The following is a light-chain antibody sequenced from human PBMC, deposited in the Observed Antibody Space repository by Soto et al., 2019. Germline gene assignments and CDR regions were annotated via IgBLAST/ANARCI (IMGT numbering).Light chain of an antibody. CDR1: QSVSSSY. CDR2: GTF. Sequence: EIVLTQSPGTLSLSPGERATPSCRASQSVSSSYLAWFQQIPGQAPRLLIHGTFSRATGIPDRFSGSGSGTDFTLTISRMEPEDFAVYYCQHYGSSPCTFGPGTKVDIK. J-gene: IGKJ3*01. V-gene: IGKV3-20*01. CDR3: QHYGSSPCT.